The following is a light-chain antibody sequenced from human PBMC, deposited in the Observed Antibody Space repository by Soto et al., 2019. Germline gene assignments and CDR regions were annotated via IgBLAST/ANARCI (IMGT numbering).Light chain of an antibody. Sequence: QSALTQPASVSGSPGQSITISCTGTSSDVGGYNYVSWYQQHPGKAPKLMIYDVSNRPSGVSNRFSGSKSGNTASLTISGLQDEDEADYYCSSSTRSSNSVVFGGGTKLTVL. J-gene: IGLJ2*01. CDR3: SSSTRSSNSVV. CDR1: SSDVGGYNY. V-gene: IGLV2-14*01. CDR2: DVS.